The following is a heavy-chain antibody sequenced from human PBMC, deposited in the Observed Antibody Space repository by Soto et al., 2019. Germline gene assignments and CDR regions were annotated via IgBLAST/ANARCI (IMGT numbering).Heavy chain of an antibody. CDR2: ISYDGSNK. J-gene: IGHJ3*02. CDR1: GFTFSSYA. CDR3: ARENTMIVVVSSSAFEI. D-gene: IGHD3-22*01. Sequence: PGGSLRLSCAASGFTFSSYAMHWVRQAPGKGLEWVAVISYDGSNKYYADSVKGRFTISRDNSKNTLYLQMNSLRAEDTAVYYCARENTMIVVVSSSAFEIWGQGTLVTVSS. V-gene: IGHV3-30-3*01.